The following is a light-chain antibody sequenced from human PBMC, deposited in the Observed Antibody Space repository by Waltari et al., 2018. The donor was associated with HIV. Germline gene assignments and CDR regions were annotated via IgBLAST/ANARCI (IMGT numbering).Light chain of an antibody. CDR2: EVT. V-gene: IGLV2-8*01. Sequence: QSALTQPPSASGSPGQPVTIACTGTSSDVGGYNSVPWYQQYPGKAPKLMIYEVTKRPSGVPDRFSGSKSGNTASLTVSGLQAEDEADYYCSSYAGSNNYVVFGGGTRLTVL. J-gene: IGLJ2*01. CDR3: SSYAGSNNYVV. CDR1: SSDVGGYNS.